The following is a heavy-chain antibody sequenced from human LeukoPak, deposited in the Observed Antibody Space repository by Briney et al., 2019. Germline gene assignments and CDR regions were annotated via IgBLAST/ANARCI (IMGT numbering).Heavy chain of an antibody. CDR1: GASISSGDYY. D-gene: IGHD4-23*01. CDR2: IFYSGST. V-gene: IGHV4-30-4*01. Sequence: SETLSLTCSVSGASISSGDYYWSWIRQPPGKGLEWIGYIFYSGSTYFNPSLKSRVTISVDTSKNQFSLKLSSVTAADTAVYYCARDPAGRWPSSWFDPWGQGTLVTVSS. CDR3: ARDPAGRWPSSWFDP. J-gene: IGHJ5*02.